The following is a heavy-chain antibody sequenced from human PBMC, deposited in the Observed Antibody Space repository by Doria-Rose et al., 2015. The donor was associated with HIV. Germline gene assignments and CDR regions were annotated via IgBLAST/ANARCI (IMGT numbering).Heavy chain of an antibody. J-gene: IGHJ4*02. D-gene: IGHD1-20*01. CDR1: GGSFSGYY. Sequence: PEETVSLTCAVYGGSFSGYYWSWIRQPPGKGLEWIGEINHRGSTNYNPSLKSRVTISVDTSKNQFSLNVTSVTAADTAIYYCARTANWNDGRVDSWGQGTSVIVSS. CDR3: ARTANWNDGRVDS. V-gene: IGHV4-34*01. CDR2: INHRGST.